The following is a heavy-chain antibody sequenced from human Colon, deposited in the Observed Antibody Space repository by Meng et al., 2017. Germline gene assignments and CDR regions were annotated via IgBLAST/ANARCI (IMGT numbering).Heavy chain of an antibody. V-gene: IGHV2-5*01. CDR2: INWKDDK. CDR3: AHRPRGYSSNVFDY. J-gene: IGHJ4*02. D-gene: IGHD2-15*01. CDR1: GSSLSTSGVG. Sequence: SGPTLVKPTQTLTLTCTFSGSSLSTSGVGVGWIRQPPGKALEWLALINWKDDKAYSPSLRSRLTITKDTPKNQVVLTLTNVDPVDTATYYCAHRPRGYSSNVFDYWGQGTLVTVSS.